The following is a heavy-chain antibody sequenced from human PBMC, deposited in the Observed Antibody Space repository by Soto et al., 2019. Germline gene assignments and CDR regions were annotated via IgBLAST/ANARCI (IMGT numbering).Heavy chain of an antibody. CDR3: ASLDSGSYRLDY. J-gene: IGHJ4*02. CDR2: IYYSGST. V-gene: IGHV4-59*01. D-gene: IGHD1-26*01. CDR1: GGSISSYY. Sequence: SETLSLTCTVSGGSISSYYWSWIRQPPGKGLEWIGYIYYSGSTNYNPSLKSRVTISVDTSKNQFSLKLSSVTAADTAVYYCASLDSGSYRLDYWGQGTLVTVSS.